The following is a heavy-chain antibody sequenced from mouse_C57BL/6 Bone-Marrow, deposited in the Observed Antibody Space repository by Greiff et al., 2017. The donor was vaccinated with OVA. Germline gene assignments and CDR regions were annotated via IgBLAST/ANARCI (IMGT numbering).Heavy chain of an antibody. V-gene: IGHV7-3*01. D-gene: IGHD2-4*01. Sequence: EVQLVESGGGLVQPGGSLSLSCAASGFTFTDYYMSWVRQPPGKALEWLGFIRNKANGYTTEYSASVKGRFTISRGNSQSILYLQMNALRAEDSATYYCARSYDYDGYAMDYWGQGTSVTVSS. CDR1: GFTFTDYY. CDR2: IRNKANGYTT. CDR3: ARSYDYDGYAMDY. J-gene: IGHJ4*01.